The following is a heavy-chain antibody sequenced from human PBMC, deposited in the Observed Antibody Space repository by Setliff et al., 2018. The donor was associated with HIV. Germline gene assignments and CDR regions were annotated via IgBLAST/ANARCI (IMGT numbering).Heavy chain of an antibody. J-gene: IGHJ2*01. Sequence: PSETLSLTCTVSGGSISSSSYYWGWIRQPPGKGLEWIGSIYYSGSTYYNPSLKSRVTISVDTSKNQFSLKLSSVTAADTAVYYCARPADCSSTSCYLWYFDLWGRGTLVTSPQ. V-gene: IGHV4-39*01. CDR1: GGSISSSSYY. CDR2: IYYSGST. CDR3: ARPADCSSTSCYLWYFDL. D-gene: IGHD2-2*01.